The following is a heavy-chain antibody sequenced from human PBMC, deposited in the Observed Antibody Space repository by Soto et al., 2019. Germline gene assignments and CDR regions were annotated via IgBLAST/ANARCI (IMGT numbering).Heavy chain of an antibody. J-gene: IGHJ4*02. CDR3: AKLGVSDGFLDWLLYAPIDY. Sequence: GGSLRLSCAASGFTFSSYAMNWVRQGPGKGLEWVSVISGSGGSTYYADSVKGRFTISRDNSKNTLYLQMNSLRAEDTAVYYCAKLGVSDGFLDWLLYAPIDYWGQGTLVTVSS. V-gene: IGHV3-23*01. CDR2: ISGSGGST. D-gene: IGHD3-3*01. CDR1: GFTFSSYA.